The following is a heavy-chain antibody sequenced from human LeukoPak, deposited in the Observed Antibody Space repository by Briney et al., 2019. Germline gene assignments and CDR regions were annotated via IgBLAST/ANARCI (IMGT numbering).Heavy chain of an antibody. CDR2: VSGSGGST. J-gene: IGHJ4*02. D-gene: IGHD3-22*01. Sequence: PGGSLRLSCAASGLTFSSSAMNRVRQAPGKELEWVSSVSGSGGSTNYADSVKGRFTISRDNSKNTLYLQMSSLRAEDTAVYYCAKDPYDRSAYYFDYWGQGTLVTVSS. CDR3: AKDPYDRSAYYFDY. CDR1: GLTFSSSA. V-gene: IGHV3-23*01.